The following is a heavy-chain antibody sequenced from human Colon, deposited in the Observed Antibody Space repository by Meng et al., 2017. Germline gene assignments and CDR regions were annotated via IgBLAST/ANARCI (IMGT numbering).Heavy chain of an antibody. CDR1: GYTFTVYY. D-gene: IGHD1-26*01. V-gene: IGHV1-2*06. Sequence: SVPVSCKASGYTFTVYYMHWVRQAPGQGLEWMGRINPNSGGTNYAQKFQGRVTMTRDTSISTAYMELSRLRSDDTAVYYCATYSGSSHDYWGQGTLVTVSS. CDR2: INPNSGGT. J-gene: IGHJ4*02. CDR3: ATYSGSSHDY.